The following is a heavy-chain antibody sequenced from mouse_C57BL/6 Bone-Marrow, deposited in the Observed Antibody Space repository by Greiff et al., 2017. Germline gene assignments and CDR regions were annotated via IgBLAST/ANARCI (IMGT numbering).Heavy chain of an antibody. J-gene: IGHJ4*01. V-gene: IGHV1-82*01. Sequence: QVQLQQSGPELVKPGASVKISCKASGYAFSSSWMNWVKQRPGKGLEWIGRIYPGDGDTNYNGKFKGKATLTADKSSSTAYMQLSSLTSEDSAVYFCARVPYYYGSSWGDYAMDYWGQGTSVTVSS. D-gene: IGHD1-1*01. CDR3: ARVPYYYGSSWGDYAMDY. CDR1: GYAFSSSW. CDR2: IYPGDGDT.